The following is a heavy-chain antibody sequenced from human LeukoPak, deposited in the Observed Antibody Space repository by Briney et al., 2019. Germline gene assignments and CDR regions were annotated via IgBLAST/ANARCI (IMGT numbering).Heavy chain of an antibody. D-gene: IGHD6-6*01. CDR1: GFTFSSYS. V-gene: IGHV3-21*01. CDR3: ATDPSSSSLYYYYYYMDV. Sequence: PGGSLRLSCAASGFTFSSYSMNWVRQAPGKGLEWVSYISSSSSYIYYADSVKGRFTISRDNAQNSLYMQMNSLSDQDTAVYYCATDPSSSSLYYYYYYMDVWGKGTTVTVSS. J-gene: IGHJ6*03. CDR2: ISSSSSYI.